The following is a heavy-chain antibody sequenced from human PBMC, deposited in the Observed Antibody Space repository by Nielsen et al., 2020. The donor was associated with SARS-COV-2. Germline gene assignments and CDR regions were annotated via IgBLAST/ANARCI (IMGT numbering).Heavy chain of an antibody. J-gene: IGHJ4*02. D-gene: IGHD6-19*01. CDR3: ARGAEEGLGY. CDR2: IYYSGNT. CDR1: GGSRSSYY. Sequence: SETLSLTCTVSGGSRSSYYWSWIRQPPGKGLEWIGYIYYSGNTYYNLSLKSRATISVDTSKNQISLKLISVTAADTAVYYCARGAEEGLGYWGQGTLVIVSS. V-gene: IGHV4-59*01.